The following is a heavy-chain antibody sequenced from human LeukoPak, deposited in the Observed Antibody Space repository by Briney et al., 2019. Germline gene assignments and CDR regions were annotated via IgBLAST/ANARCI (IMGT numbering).Heavy chain of an antibody. D-gene: IGHD6-6*01. Sequence: GGSLRLSCAASGFTFSSYAMSWVRQAPGKGLEWVSAISGSGGSTYYADSVRGRFTISRDNSKNTLSLQMNRLRVEDSAVYYCAKSRSLEYSSSSDFWGQGTLVTVSS. CDR3: AKSRSLEYSSSSDF. CDR1: GFTFSSYA. V-gene: IGHV3-23*01. J-gene: IGHJ4*02. CDR2: ISGSGGST.